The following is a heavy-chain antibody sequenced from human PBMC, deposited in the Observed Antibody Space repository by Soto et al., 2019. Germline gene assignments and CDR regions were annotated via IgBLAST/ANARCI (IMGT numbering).Heavy chain of an antibody. CDR2: ISSSGSYI. Sequence: EVQLVESGGGLVKPGGSLRLSCAASGFTLSSYSMNWVRQAPGKGLEWVSSISSSGSYINYADSVKGRFTISRDNAKNSLYLQMNSLRAEDTAVYYCARDMVVGWWLVPAWDYWGQGTLVTVSS. D-gene: IGHD6-19*01. CDR1: GFTLSSYS. J-gene: IGHJ4*02. V-gene: IGHV3-21*01. CDR3: ARDMVVGWWLVPAWDY.